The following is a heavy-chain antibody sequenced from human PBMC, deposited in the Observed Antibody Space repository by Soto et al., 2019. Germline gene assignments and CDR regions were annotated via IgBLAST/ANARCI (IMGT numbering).Heavy chain of an antibody. V-gene: IGHV4-4*02. CDR1: GGSISSSNW. Sequence: PSETLSLTCAVSGGSISSSNWWSWVRQPPGKGLEWIGAIYHSWSTNYNPSLKSRVTISVDKSKNQFSLKLSSVTAADTAVYYCARLIAVAGSFDYWGQGTLVTVCS. D-gene: IGHD6-19*01. J-gene: IGHJ4*02. CDR2: IYHSWST. CDR3: ARLIAVAGSFDY.